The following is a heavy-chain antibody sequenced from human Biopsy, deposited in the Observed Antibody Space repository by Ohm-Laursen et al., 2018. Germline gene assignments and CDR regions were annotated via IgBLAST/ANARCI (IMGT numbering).Heavy chain of an antibody. Sequence: PGTLSLTWAVFGKTFSDYQWSWIRQPPGKGLEWIGQINQAGTTNYNPSLKSRVSISADASKYEFSLRLTSVTAADTAVYLCGNEIHGRDYWGRGAQVTVSS. V-gene: IGHV4-34*08. J-gene: IGHJ4*02. CDR3: GNEIHGRDY. CDR1: GKTFSDYQ. CDR2: INQAGTT. D-gene: IGHD2-15*01.